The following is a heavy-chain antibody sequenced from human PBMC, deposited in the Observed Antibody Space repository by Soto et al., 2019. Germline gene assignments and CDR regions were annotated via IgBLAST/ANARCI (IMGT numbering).Heavy chain of an antibody. J-gene: IGHJ4*01. CDR2: IDPDDSES. Sequence: LGESLKISCNGSGSGYSFTKFWIGWVRQVPGKGLEWMGIIDPDDSESRYNPAFQGRITFSVDKSVDTAYLQWSSLKTSDTAMYYCARSGDSSLGGYYFDHWGQGTLVTVYS. D-gene: IGHD1-26*01. V-gene: IGHV5-51*01. CDR1: GSGYSFTKFW. CDR3: ARSGDSSLGGYYFDH.